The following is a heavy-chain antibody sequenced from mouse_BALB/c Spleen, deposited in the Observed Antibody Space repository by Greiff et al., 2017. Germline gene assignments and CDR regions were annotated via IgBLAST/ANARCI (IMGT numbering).Heavy chain of an antibody. CDR2: IWGDGST. D-gene: IGHD2-4*01. J-gene: IGHJ4*01. CDR3: ARGGITTLMDY. V-gene: IGHV2-6-7*01. Sequence: VQRVESGPGLVAPSQSLSITCTVSGFSLTGYGVNWVRQPPGKGLEWLGMIWGDGSTDYNSALKSRLSISKDNSKSQVFLKMNSLQTDDTARYYCARGGITTLMDYWGQGTSVTVSS. CDR1: GFSLTGYG.